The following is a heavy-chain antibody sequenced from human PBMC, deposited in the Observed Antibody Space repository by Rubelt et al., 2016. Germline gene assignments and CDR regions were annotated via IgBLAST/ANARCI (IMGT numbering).Heavy chain of an antibody. V-gene: IGHV3-74*01. CDR2: IKTDGSYT. Sequence: EVQLVESGGVSVRRGGSVRLSCAASGFTFSTYWMHWVRQAPGNGLLCVSEIKTDGSYTGYADSVKGRFTITRDTAKNTLYPQMNRLRAEDTAVYYCVSSRLDYWGQGTLVTVSS. D-gene: IGHD6-13*01. CDR3: VSSRLDY. CDR1: GFTFSTYW. J-gene: IGHJ4*02.